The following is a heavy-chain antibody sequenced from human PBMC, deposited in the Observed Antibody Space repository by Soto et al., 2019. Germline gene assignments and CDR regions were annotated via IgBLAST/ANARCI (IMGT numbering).Heavy chain of an antibody. J-gene: IGHJ5*02. V-gene: IGHV1-8*01. CDR3: ARGRYYDFWSGPGPFDP. D-gene: IGHD3-3*01. CDR1: GYTFTSYD. CDR2: MNPNSGNT. Sequence: ASVKVSCKASGYTFTSYDINWVRQATGQGLEWMGWMNPNSGNTGYAQKFQGRVTVTRNTSISTAYMELSSLRSEDTAVYYCARGRYYDFWSGPGPFDPWGQGTLVTVSS.